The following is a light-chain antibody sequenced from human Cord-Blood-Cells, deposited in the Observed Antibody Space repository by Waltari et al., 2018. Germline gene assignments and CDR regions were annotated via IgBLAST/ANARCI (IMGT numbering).Light chain of an antibody. V-gene: IGLV2-23*01. CDR1: SSDVGSYNL. J-gene: IGLJ3*02. CDR3: CSYAGSSTSWV. CDR2: EGS. Sequence: QSALTQPASVSGSPGQSLTIPCTGTSSDVGSYNLVSWYQQHPGKAPKLMIYEGSKRPSGVSNRFSGSKSGNTASLTISGLQAEDEADYYCCSYAGSSTSWVFGGGTKLTVL.